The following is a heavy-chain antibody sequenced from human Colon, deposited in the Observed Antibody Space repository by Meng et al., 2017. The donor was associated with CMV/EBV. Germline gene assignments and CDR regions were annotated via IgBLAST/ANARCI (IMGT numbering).Heavy chain of an antibody. Sequence: GGSLRLSCAGSGFTFGDYGMYWVRQAPGKGLEWVAGISWNSRTREYAASVKGRFTISRDNANKSLYLEMNNLRPEDTALYYCAKDITAGPVPFHYYYYGMDVWGQGTTVTVSS. D-gene: IGHD6-6*01. CDR2: ISWNSRTR. CDR3: AKDITAGPVPFHYYYYGMDV. CDR1: GFTFGDYG. J-gene: IGHJ6*02. V-gene: IGHV3-9*01.